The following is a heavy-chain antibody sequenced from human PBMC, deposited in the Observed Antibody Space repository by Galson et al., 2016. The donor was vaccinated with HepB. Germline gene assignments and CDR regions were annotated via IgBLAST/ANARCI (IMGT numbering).Heavy chain of an antibody. J-gene: IGHJ4*02. V-gene: IGHV4-39*01. D-gene: IGHD2/OR15-2a*01. CDR1: GDSISGSSYF. CDR3: GRRRGGFPDY. Sequence: SETLSLTCTVSGDSISGSSYFWGWIRQPPGKGLEWIGSIYYTGSTDYNPSLKSRVTISVDTPKNQFSLKLNSVTAADTAVYYCGRRRGGFPDYWGQGTLVTVSS. CDR2: IYYTGST.